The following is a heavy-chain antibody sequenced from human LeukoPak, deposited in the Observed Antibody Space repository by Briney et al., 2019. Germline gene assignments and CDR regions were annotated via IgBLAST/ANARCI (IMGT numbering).Heavy chain of an antibody. CDR2: INPNSGGT. CDR3: ARPVLGDGTVAAQFEH. D-gene: IGHD2-15*01. CDR1: GYTFTGDY. V-gene: IGHV1-2*02. J-gene: IGHJ4*02. Sequence: ASVKVSCKASGYTFTGDYMYWVRQAPGQGLEWMGWINPNSGGTKYAQKFQGRVTMTRDTSISTAYMELSRLRSDDTAVYYCARPVLGDGTVAAQFEHWGQGTLVTVSS.